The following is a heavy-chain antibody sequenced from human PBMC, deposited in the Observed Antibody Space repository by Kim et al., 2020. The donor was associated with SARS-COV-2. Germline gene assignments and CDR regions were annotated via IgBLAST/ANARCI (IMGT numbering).Heavy chain of an antibody. D-gene: IGHD6-6*01. V-gene: IGHV3-30*18. Sequence: GGSLRLSCAASGFTFSSYGMHWVRQAPGKGLEWVAVISYDGSNKYYADSVKGRFTISRDNSKNTLYLQMNSLRAEDTAVYYCAKDRDAYSSSQLDYWGQGTLVTVSS. CDR3: AKDRDAYSSSQLDY. J-gene: IGHJ4*02. CDR1: GFTFSSYG. CDR2: ISYDGSNK.